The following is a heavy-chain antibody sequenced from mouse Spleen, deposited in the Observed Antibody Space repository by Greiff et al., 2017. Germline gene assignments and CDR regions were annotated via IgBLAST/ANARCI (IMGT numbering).Heavy chain of an antibody. CDR2: IDPEDGDT. CDR3: TTKLGSYYFDY. V-gene: IGHV14-1*01. J-gene: IGHJ2*01. Sequence: VHVKQSGAELVRPGASVKLSCTASGFNIKDYYMHWVKQRPEQGLEWIGRIDPEDGDTEYAPKFQGKATMTADTSSNTAYLQLSSLTSEDTAVYYCTTKLGSYYFDYWGQGTTLTVSS. D-gene: IGHD4-1*01. CDR1: GFNIKDYY.